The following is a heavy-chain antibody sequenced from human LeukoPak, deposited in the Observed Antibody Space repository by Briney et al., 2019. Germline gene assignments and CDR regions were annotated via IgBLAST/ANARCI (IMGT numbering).Heavy chain of an antibody. V-gene: IGHV1-18*01. CDR3: ARVVTMIVVGDLYYFDY. CDR2: ISAYNGNT. J-gene: IGHJ4*02. D-gene: IGHD3-22*01. CDR1: GYTFTSYG. Sequence: ASVKVSCKASGYTFTSYGISWVRQAPGQGLEWMGWISAYNGNTNYAQKLQGRVTMTTDTSTSTAYMELRSLRSDDTAVYYCARVVTMIVVGDLYYFDYWGQGTLVTVSS.